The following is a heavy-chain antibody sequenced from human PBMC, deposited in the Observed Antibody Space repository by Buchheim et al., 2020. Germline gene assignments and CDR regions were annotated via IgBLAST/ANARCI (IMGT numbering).Heavy chain of an antibody. Sequence: QVQLQESGPGLVKPSQTLSLTCTVSGGSISSGSYYWSWIRQPAGKGLEWIGRIYTSGSTYYNPSLKSRVTISVEPSKNQFSLKLSSVTAADTAVYYCARFLAYCGGDCYVDADYYYMDVWGKGTT. D-gene: IGHD2-21*01. J-gene: IGHJ6*03. V-gene: IGHV4-61*02. CDR1: GGSISSGSYY. CDR3: ARFLAYCGGDCYVDADYYYMDV. CDR2: IYTSGST.